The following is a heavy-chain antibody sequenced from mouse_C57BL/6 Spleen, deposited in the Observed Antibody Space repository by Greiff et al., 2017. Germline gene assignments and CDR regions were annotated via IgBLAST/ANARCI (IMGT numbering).Heavy chain of an antibody. CDR2: INPNNGGT. CDR1: GYTFTDYN. J-gene: IGHJ3*01. D-gene: IGHD2-4*01. Sequence: EVKLQESGPELVKPGASVKMSCKASGYTFTDYNMHWVKQSHGKSLEWIGYINPNNGGTSYNQKFKGKATLTVNKSSSTAYMELRSLTSEDSAVYYCARRPLYYDYVAYWGQGTLVTVSA. CDR3: ARRPLYYDYVAY. V-gene: IGHV1-22*01.